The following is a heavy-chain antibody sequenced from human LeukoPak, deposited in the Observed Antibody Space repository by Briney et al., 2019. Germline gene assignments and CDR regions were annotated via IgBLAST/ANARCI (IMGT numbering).Heavy chain of an antibody. CDR1: GVAFSNYY. CDR3: TRAVAGHPD. J-gene: IGHJ4*02. Sequence: PSETLSLTCAVSGVAFSNYYWSWVRQSPRKGLEWIGEINHSGYTNYNPSLKSRVTMSIDTSKNQFSLMLTSVTAADTAVYYCTRAVAGHPDWGQGTPVTVSS. V-gene: IGHV4-34*01. CDR2: INHSGYT. D-gene: IGHD6-19*01.